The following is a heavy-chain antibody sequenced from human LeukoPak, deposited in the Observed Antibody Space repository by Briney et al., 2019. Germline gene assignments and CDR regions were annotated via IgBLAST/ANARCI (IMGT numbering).Heavy chain of an antibody. D-gene: IGHD5-12*01. CDR1: GFTFSDYY. CDR2: ISSSGSTI. J-gene: IGHJ4*02. V-gene: IGHV3-11*04. Sequence: GGSLRLSCAASGFTFSDYYMSWIRQAPGKGLEWVSYISSSGSTIYYADSVKGRFTISRDNAKNSLYLQMNSLRAEDTAVYYCARENSMVATGPLFDYWGQGTLVTVSS. CDR3: ARENSMVATGPLFDY.